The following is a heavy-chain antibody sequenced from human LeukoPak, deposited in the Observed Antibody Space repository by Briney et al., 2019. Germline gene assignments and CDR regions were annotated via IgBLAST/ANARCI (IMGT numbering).Heavy chain of an antibody. D-gene: IGHD6-6*01. CDR2: IKSKTDGGTT. Sequence: GGSLRLSCAASGFTFSNAWMSWVRQAPGKGLEWVGRIKSKTDGGTTDYAAPVKGRFTISRDDSKNTLYLQMNSLKTVDTAVYHCTTGTEYSSSSGDYWGQGTLVTVSS. J-gene: IGHJ4*02. CDR1: GFTFSNAW. V-gene: IGHV3-15*01. CDR3: TTGTEYSSSSGDY.